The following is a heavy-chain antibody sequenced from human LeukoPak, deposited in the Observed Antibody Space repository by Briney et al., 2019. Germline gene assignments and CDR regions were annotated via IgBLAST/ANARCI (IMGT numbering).Heavy chain of an antibody. CDR1: GGSVSSGSYY. J-gene: IGHJ4*02. CDR3: ARGDCSSTSCYGDRTTGRYFDY. D-gene: IGHD2-2*01. V-gene: IGHV4-61*01. Sequence: SETLSLTCTVSGGSVSSGSYYWSWIRQPPGKGLEWIGYIYYSGSTNYNPSLKSRVTISVDTSKNQFSLKLSSVTAADTAVYYCARGDCSSTSCYGDRTTGRYFDYWGQGTLVTVSS. CDR2: IYYSGST.